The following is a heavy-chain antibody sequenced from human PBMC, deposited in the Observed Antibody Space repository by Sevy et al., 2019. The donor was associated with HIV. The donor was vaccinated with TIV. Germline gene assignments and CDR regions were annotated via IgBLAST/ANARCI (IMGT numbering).Heavy chain of an antibody. Sequence: GSLRLSCAASGFTFSSYAMSWVRQAPGKGLEWVAAISGSGGSTYYADSVKGRFTISRDNSKNTLYLQMNSLRAEDTAVYYCAKDRGKYYGSDFDYWGQGTLVTVSS. CDR2: ISGSGGST. D-gene: IGHD3-10*01. V-gene: IGHV3-23*01. CDR3: AKDRGKYYGSDFDY. CDR1: GFTFSSYA. J-gene: IGHJ4*02.